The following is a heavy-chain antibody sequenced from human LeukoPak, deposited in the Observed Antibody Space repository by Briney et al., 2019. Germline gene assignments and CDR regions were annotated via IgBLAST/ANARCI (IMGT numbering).Heavy chain of an antibody. CDR2: ISADGSTA. D-gene: IGHD2-2*01. CDR3: ARETYCTNTTCPIGDHFNY. V-gene: IGHV3-30*03. J-gene: IGHJ4*02. Sequence: SGGSLRLSCAASEFTFSSHVMHWFRQAPGKGLEWVAVISADGSTAYYTDSVKGRFTISRDNAKNSLYLQMNSLRAEDTAVYYCARETYCTNTTCPIGDHFNYWGQGTLVTVSS. CDR1: EFTFSSHV.